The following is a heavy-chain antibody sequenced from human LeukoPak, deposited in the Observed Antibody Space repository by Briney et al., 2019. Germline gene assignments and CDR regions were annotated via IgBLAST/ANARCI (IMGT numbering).Heavy chain of an antibody. D-gene: IGHD2-2*01. CDR1: GYTFTSYG. CDR2: ISAYNGKT. CDR3: ARRGYCSSTSCHYLWGDRPMSD. Sequence: GASVKVSCKASGYTFTSYGISWVRQAPGQGLEWMGWISAYNGKTNYAQKLQGRVTMTTDTSTSTAYMELRSLRSDDTAVYCCARRGYCSSTSCHYLWGDRPMSDWGQETLVTVSS. V-gene: IGHV1-18*01. J-gene: IGHJ4*02.